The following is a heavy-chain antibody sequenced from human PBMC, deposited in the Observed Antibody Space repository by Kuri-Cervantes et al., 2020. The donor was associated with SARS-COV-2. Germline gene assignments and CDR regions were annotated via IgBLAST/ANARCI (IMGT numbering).Heavy chain of an antibody. J-gene: IGHJ4*02. Sequence: GESLKISCAASGFTFSSYSMNWVRQAPGKGLEWVSSISSSSSYIYYADSVKGRFTISRDNAKNSLYLQMNSLRAEDTAVYYCARGLNIAQPVDFDYWGQGTLVTVSS. CDR2: ISSSSSYI. CDR1: GFTFSSYS. V-gene: IGHV3-21*01. CDR3: ARGLNIAQPVDFDY. D-gene: IGHD2/OR15-2a*01.